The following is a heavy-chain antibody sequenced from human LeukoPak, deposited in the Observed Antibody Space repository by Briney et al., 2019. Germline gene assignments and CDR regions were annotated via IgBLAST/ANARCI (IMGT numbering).Heavy chain of an antibody. CDR3: AKLFGNLRSGAYYFDY. V-gene: IGHV3-23*01. CDR2: IDAGGGSA. Sequence: PGGSLRLSCAASGFTFSTYAMTWVRQAPGKGPEWVSVIDAGGGSAFYADSVKGRFTISRDNSQNTLYLQMNSLRSEDTAVYFCAKLFGNLRSGAYYFDYWGQGVLVTVSS. CDR1: GFTFSTYA. D-gene: IGHD3-16*01. J-gene: IGHJ4*02.